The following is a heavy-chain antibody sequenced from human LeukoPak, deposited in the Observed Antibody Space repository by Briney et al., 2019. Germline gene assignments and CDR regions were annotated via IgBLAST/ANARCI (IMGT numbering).Heavy chain of an antibody. J-gene: IGHJ6*03. CDR3: ARGDDFWSGYYYYYYYYMDV. CDR1: GYTFTSYD. D-gene: IGHD3-3*01. Sequence: ASVKVSCMPSGYTFTSYDIIWVRQATGQGLEWMGWMNPNSGNTGYPQKFQGTVTMTRNTSISTAYMELSSLRSEDTAVYYCARGDDFWSGYYYYYYYYMDVWGKGTTVTVSS. CDR2: MNPNSGNT. V-gene: IGHV1-8*01.